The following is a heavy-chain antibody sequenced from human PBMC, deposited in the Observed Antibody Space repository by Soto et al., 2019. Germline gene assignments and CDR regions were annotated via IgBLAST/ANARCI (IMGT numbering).Heavy chain of an antibody. CDR2: INYSGNT. CDR1: GGSISSSNDY. V-gene: IGHV4-39*01. J-gene: IGHJ5*02. Sequence: SETLSLTCTVSGGSISSSNDYWAWIRQPPGKGLEWIGIINYSGNTYYNPSLKSRVTISVDTSKNQFSLNLSSVTATDSAVYCCARQRNVVVAAAKKVNWFDPWGQGTLVTVSS. D-gene: IGHD2-2*01. CDR3: ARQRNVVVAAAKKVNWFDP.